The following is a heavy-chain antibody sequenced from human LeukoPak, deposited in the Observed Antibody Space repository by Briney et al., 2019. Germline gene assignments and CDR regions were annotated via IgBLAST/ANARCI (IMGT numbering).Heavy chain of an antibody. CDR1: GLPYSVYY. CDR2: IHHSGRT. CDR3: AGDCSSTRRPDV. Sequence: SETLPHTCAVYGLPYSVYYWSWIPPPPGKGPEWIGEIHHSGRTNYNPYLKSRVTISVDLSENQFSLRLSSVTAADTAVYYCAGDCSSTRRPDVWGQGTTVTVSS. V-gene: IGHV4-34*01. D-gene: IGHD2-2*01. J-gene: IGHJ6*02.